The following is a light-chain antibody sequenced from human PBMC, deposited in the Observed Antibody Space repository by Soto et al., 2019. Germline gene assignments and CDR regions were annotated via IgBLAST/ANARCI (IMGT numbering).Light chain of an antibody. CDR1: SSNIGNNF. CDR3: GTWDSSLSVVI. V-gene: IGLV1-51*01. CDR2: DNN. J-gene: IGLJ2*01. Sequence: QSVLTQPPSVSAAPGQKVTISCSGSSSNIGNNFVSWYQQLPGTAPRLLIYDNNNRPSGIPDRFSGSQSGTSATLDITGLQTGDEADYFCGTWDSSLSVVIFGGGTKVTVL.